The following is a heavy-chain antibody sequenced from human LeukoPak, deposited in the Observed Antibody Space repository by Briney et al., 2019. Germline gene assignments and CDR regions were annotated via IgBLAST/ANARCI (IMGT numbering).Heavy chain of an antibody. V-gene: IGHV4-39*07. CDR3: ARRSGKWSLGAFDI. D-gene: IGHD2-15*01. Sequence: PSETLSLTCTVSGGSISSSSYYWGWIRQPPGKGLEWIGSIYHSGSTYYNPSLKSRVTISVDTSKNQFSLKLSSVTAADTAVYYCARRSGKWSLGAFDIWGQGTMVTVSS. J-gene: IGHJ3*02. CDR2: IYHSGST. CDR1: GGSISSSSYY.